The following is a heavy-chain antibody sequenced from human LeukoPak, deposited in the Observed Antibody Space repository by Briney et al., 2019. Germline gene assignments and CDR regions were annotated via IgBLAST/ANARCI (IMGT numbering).Heavy chain of an antibody. V-gene: IGHV3-23*01. CDR3: AKSAYCSSGSCLHTRSGAYYYYYMDV. D-gene: IGHD2-15*01. Sequence: LAGGSLRLSCAASGFTFSSYVMNWVRQAPGKGLEWVSAISGSGGSTYYADSVKGRFTNSRDNSKDTLSLQMNSLRADDTAVYYCAKSAYCSSGSCLHTRSGAYYYYYMDVWGKGTTVTVSS. CDR1: GFTFSSYV. J-gene: IGHJ6*03. CDR2: ISGSGGST.